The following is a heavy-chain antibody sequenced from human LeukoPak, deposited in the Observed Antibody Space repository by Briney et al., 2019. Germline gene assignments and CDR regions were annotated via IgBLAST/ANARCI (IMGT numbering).Heavy chain of an antibody. Sequence: GGSLRLSCAASGFTFSSYGMPWVRQAPGKGLEWVAVIWYDGSNKYYADSVKGRFTISRDNSKNTLYLQMNSLRAEDTAVYYCARERHCSSTSCYYYYYYSMDVWGQGTTVTVS. D-gene: IGHD2-2*01. J-gene: IGHJ6*02. CDR3: ARERHCSSTSCYYYYYYSMDV. CDR2: IWYDGSNK. CDR1: GFTFSSYG. V-gene: IGHV3-33*01.